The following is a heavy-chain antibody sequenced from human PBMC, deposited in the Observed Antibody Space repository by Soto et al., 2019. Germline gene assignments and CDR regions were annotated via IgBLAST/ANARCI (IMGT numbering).Heavy chain of an antibody. D-gene: IGHD6-19*01. J-gene: IGHJ3*02. V-gene: IGHV1-8*01. CDR2: MNPNSGNT. Sequence: ASVKVSCKASGYTFTSYDINWVRQATGQGLEWMGWMNPNSGNTGYAQKFQGRVTMTRNTSISTAYMELSSLRSEDTAVYYCARGPPTLYSSGWYGAFDIWGQGTMVTVSS. CDR3: ARGPPTLYSSGWYGAFDI. CDR1: GYTFTSYD.